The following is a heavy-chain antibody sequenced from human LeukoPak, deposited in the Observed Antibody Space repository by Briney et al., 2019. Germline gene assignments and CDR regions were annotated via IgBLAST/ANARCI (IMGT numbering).Heavy chain of an antibody. J-gene: IGHJ6*03. CDR1: SYSISSDYY. V-gene: IGHV4-38-2*02. Sequence: SETLSLTCTVSSYSISSDYYWGWIRQPPGKGLEWIGSVYHSGTIYYNPSLKSRVTISADRTKSQFSLKLRSVTAADTAMYYCARGLTGPTVRYYYNYYMDVWGKGITVTISS. CDR2: VYHSGTI. D-gene: IGHD1-1*01. CDR3: ARGLTGPTVRYYYNYYMDV.